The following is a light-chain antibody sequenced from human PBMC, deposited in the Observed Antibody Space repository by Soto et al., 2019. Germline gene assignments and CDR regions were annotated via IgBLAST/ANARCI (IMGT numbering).Light chain of an antibody. CDR1: SSNIGAGYD. CDR3: QSYDSSLSAVV. CDR2: GNS. V-gene: IGLV1-40*01. Sequence: PSVSGAPGQRVTISCPGSSSNIGAGYDVHWYQQLPGTAPKLLIYGNSNRPSGVPDRFSGSKSGTSASLAITGLQAEDEADYYCQSYDSSLSAVVFGGGTQLTVL. J-gene: IGLJ2*01.